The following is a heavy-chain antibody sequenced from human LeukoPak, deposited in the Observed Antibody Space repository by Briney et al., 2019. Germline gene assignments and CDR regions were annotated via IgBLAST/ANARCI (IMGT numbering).Heavy chain of an antibody. D-gene: IGHD6-13*01. Sequence: GGSLRLSCAASGFTFTNCWMTWVRQAPGKGLEWVANTNQDGSEKYYVDSVKGRFTISRDNAKNSLSLQMNSLRVDDTAVYYCASSAAGLVHWGQGTLVTVSS. CDR3: ASSAAGLVH. J-gene: IGHJ4*02. CDR1: GFTFTNCW. CDR2: TNQDGSEK. V-gene: IGHV3-7*02.